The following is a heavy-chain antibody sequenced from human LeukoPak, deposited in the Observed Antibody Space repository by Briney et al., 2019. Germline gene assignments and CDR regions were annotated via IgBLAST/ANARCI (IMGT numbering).Heavy chain of an antibody. CDR1: GYTFTSYG. V-gene: IGHV1-18*01. D-gene: IGHD6-25*01. Sequence: ASVKVSCKASGYTFTSYGISWVRQAPGQGLEWMGWISAYNGNTNYAQKLQGRVTMTTDTSTSTAYMELRSLRPDDTAVYYCARGHGSETGSYYYYYYMDVWGKGTTVTVSS. CDR3: ARGHGSETGSYYYYYYMDV. CDR2: ISAYNGNT. J-gene: IGHJ6*03.